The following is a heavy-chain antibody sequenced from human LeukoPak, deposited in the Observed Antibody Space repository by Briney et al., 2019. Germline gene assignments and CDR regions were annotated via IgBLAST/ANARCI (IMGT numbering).Heavy chain of an antibody. CDR1: GYSISSGYY. Sequence: ETLSLTCTVSGYSISSGYYWGWIRQPPGKGLEWVANIKEDGSEKYYVDSVKGRFTISRDNAKNSLYLQMNSLRAEDTAVYYCARVNYYYYYYMDVWGKGTTVTVSS. CDR3: ARVNYYYYYYMDV. J-gene: IGHJ6*03. CDR2: IKEDGSEK. V-gene: IGHV3-7*01.